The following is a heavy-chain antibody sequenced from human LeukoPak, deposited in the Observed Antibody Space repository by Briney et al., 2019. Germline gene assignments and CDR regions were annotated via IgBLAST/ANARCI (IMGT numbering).Heavy chain of an antibody. CDR2: ISGSGGST. J-gene: IGHJ4*02. CDR3: AKDIGSIAAAGSFFDY. D-gene: IGHD6-13*01. Sequence: PGGTLRLSCAASGFTFSSYGMSWVRQAPGKGLEWVSAISGSGGSTYYAGSVKGRFTISRDNSKNTLYLQMNSLRAEDTAVYYCAKDIGSIAAAGSFFDYWGQGTLVTVSS. CDR1: GFTFSSYG. V-gene: IGHV3-23*01.